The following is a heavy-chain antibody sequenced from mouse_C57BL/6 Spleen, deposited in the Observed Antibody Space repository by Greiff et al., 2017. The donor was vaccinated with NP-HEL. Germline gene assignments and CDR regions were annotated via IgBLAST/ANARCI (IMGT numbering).Heavy chain of an antibody. V-gene: IGHV1-55*01. CDR1: GYTFTSYW. Sequence: QVQLQQPGAELVKPGASVKLSCKASGYTFTSYWITWVKQRPGQGLEWIGDIYPGSGSTNYHEKLKSQATLTGDTSSSTAYMQLSSLTAEDSAFYYGARDGYYYAMDYWGQGTSVTVSS. D-gene: IGHD2-3*01. CDR3: ARDGYYYAMDY. J-gene: IGHJ4*01. CDR2: IYPGSGST.